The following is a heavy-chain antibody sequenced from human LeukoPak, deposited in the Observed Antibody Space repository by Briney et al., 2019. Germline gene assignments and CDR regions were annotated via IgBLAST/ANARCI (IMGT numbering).Heavy chain of an antibody. Sequence: SQTLSLTCTVSGGSISTSSYYWNWIRQPAGKGLEWIGRIYTNGNTIYNPSLKSRVTISLDRPKNQFSLRLTSVTAADTAVYYCARGRGYGDHNWFDPWGQGTLVTVSS. J-gene: IGHJ5*02. CDR2: IYTNGNT. D-gene: IGHD4-17*01. V-gene: IGHV4-61*02. CDR1: GGSISTSSYY. CDR3: ARGRGYGDHNWFDP.